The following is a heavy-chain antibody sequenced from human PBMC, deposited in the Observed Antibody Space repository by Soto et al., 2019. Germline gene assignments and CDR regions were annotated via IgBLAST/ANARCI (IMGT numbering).Heavy chain of an antibody. Sequence: QVQLQESGPGLVKPSQTLSLTCTVSGCSISSGDYYWSWIRQPPGKGLEWIGYIFYNGDTYHIPSLRSRVSMSIDTSSNQFSLRLSSVTAAATAVYYCARGWSLDLTWYFDLWGRGTLVTVSS. V-gene: IGHV4-30-4*01. J-gene: IGHJ2*01. CDR1: GCSISSGDYY. CDR3: ARGWSLDLTWYFDL. D-gene: IGHD1-1*01. CDR2: IFYNGDT.